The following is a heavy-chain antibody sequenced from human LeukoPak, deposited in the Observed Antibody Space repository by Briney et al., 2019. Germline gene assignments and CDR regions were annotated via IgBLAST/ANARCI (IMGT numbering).Heavy chain of an antibody. Sequence: PSETLSLTCTVSGGSISSSSYYWGWIRQPPGKGLEWIGSIYYSGSTYYNPSLKSRVTISVDTSKNQFSLKLRSVTAADTAVYYCARLPYGSGGYYLFDFWGQGTLVTVSS. D-gene: IGHD3-22*01. V-gene: IGHV4-39*01. CDR1: GGSISSSSYY. J-gene: IGHJ4*02. CDR3: ARLPYGSGGYYLFDF. CDR2: IYYSGST.